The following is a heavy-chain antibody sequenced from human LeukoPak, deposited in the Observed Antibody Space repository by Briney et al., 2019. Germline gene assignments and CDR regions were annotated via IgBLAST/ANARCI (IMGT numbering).Heavy chain of an antibody. CDR1: GFTFSTCW. CDR2: IKQDGSEK. D-gene: IGHD2-15*01. CDR3: VKGFLGHCTGTRCYPFDY. V-gene: IGHV3-7*03. J-gene: IGHJ4*02. Sequence: PGGSLRLSCAASGFTFSTCWMSWVRQAPGKGLEWVANIKQDGSEKYYVDSVKGRFTISRDNTKNSLYLQMNSLRVEDTAVYYCVKGFLGHCTGTRCYPFDYWGQGTLVTVSS.